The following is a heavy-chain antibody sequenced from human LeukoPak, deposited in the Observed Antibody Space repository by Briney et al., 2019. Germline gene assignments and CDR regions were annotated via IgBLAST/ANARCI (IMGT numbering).Heavy chain of an antibody. V-gene: IGHV3-21*01. D-gene: IGHD5-24*01. CDR2: ISSSSSYI. CDR1: GFTFSSYS. Sequence: PGGSLRLPCAASGFTFSSYSMNWVRQAPGKGLEWVSSISSSSSYIYYADSVKGRFTISRDNSKNTLYLQMNSLRAEDTAVYYCAKEGDGYNHYYYMDVWGKGTTVTVSS. J-gene: IGHJ6*03. CDR3: AKEGDGYNHYYYMDV.